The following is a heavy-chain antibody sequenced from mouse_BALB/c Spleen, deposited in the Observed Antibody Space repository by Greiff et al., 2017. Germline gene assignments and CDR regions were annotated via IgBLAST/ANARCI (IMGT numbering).Heavy chain of an antibody. Sequence: EVQLQESGAELVKPGASVKLSCTASGFNIKDTYMHWVKQRPEQGLEWIGRIDPANGNTKYDPKFQGKATITADTSSNTAYLQLSSLTSEDTAVYYCAPSMDYWGQGTSVTVSS. CDR2: IDPANGNT. J-gene: IGHJ4*01. CDR1: GFNIKDTY. V-gene: IGHV14-3*02. CDR3: APSMDY.